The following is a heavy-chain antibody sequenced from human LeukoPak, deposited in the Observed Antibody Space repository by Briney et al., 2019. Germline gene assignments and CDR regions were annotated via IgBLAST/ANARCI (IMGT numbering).Heavy chain of an antibody. Sequence: GGSLRLSCAASGFTVSSKYMSWVRQAPGKGLEWVSILYSGGKTYYADSVKGRFTISRDTSKNTLFLQMDSLRVEDTAVYYCARDRNGIYYFDSWGQGTLVTVAS. D-gene: IGHD2/OR15-2a*01. J-gene: IGHJ4*02. V-gene: IGHV3-66*01. CDR1: GFTVSSKY. CDR3: ARDRNGIYYFDS. CDR2: LYSGGKT.